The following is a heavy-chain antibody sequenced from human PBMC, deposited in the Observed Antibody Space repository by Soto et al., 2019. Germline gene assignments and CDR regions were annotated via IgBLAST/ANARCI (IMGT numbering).Heavy chain of an antibody. CDR2: ISDRGGN. CDR1: GISITSSY. CDR3: ASGRHWFGP. J-gene: IGHJ5*02. Sequence: QMHLQESGPGLVKPSETLSLTCTVSGISITSSYWNWIRQPPGKGLEWIGQISDRGGNNYNPPFESRVTISTGTSKNQVSLTLTAVDGADTAVYFCASGRHWFGPWGQGTLVTVPS. V-gene: IGHV4-59*01.